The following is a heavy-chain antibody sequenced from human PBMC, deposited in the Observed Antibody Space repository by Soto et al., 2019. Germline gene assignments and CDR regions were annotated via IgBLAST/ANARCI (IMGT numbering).Heavy chain of an antibody. CDR2: ISAYNGNT. CDR1: GYTFTSYY. Sequence: ASVKVSCKASGYTFTSYYMHWVRQAPGQGLKRMGWISAYNGNTNYAQKPQGRVTMTTDTSTSTAYMKLRSLRSDDTALYYCAREELLWFGNSYYYGMDVWGQGTTVTVSS. V-gene: IGHV1-18*04. J-gene: IGHJ6*02. CDR3: AREELLWFGNSYYYGMDV. D-gene: IGHD3-10*01.